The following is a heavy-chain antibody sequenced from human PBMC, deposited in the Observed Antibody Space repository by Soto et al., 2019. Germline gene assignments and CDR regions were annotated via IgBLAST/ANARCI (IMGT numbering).Heavy chain of an antibody. CDR3: AKRYCSGGSCYRHFDY. CDR2: ISGSGGST. J-gene: IGHJ4*02. V-gene: IGHV3-23*01. Sequence: HPGGSLRLSCAASGFTFSSYAMSWVRQAPGKGLEWVSAISGSGGSTYYADSVKGRFTISRDNSKNTLYLQMNSLRAEDTAVYYCAKRYCSGGSCYRHFDYWGQGTLVTVSS. CDR1: GFTFSSYA. D-gene: IGHD2-15*01.